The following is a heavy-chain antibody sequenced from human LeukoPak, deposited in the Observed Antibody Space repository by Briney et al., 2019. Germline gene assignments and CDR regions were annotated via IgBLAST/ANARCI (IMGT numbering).Heavy chain of an antibody. V-gene: IGHV4-38-2*02. D-gene: IGHD2-2*01. CDR2: IYRSGST. CDR3: ARGDCSSTICYSPMDV. Sequence: SETLSLTCTVSGYSISSGYYWVWIRQPPGKGLEWIGSIYRSGSTNYNPSLKSRVTVSVDTSKNQFSLKVNSVTAADTAVYYCARGDCSSTICYSPMDVWGKGTTVTVSS. J-gene: IGHJ6*03. CDR1: GYSISSGYY.